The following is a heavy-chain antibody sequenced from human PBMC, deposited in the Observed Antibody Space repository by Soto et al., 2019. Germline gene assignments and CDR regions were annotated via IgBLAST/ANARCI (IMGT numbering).Heavy chain of an antibody. Sequence: LSLTCTVSGGSISSGGYYWSWIRQHPGKGLEWIGYIYYSGSTYYNPSLKSRVTISVDTSKNQFSLRLSSVTAADTAVYYCARERTYYDILTGYYKALNFDYWGQGTLVTVSS. CDR2: IYYSGST. D-gene: IGHD3-9*01. CDR3: ARERTYYDILTGYYKALNFDY. J-gene: IGHJ4*02. CDR1: GGSISSGGYY. V-gene: IGHV4-30-4*08.